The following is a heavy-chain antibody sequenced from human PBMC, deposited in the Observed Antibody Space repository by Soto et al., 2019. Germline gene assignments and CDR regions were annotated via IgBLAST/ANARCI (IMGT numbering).Heavy chain of an antibody. CDR2: IIPIMGTT. D-gene: IGHD3-10*01. J-gene: IGHJ6*02. Sequence: QVQLEQSGAEVKKPGSSVKVSCKASGGSFSSFGITWVRQAPGQGLEWMGGIIPIMGTTKYAQRFQGRVTITADESTTTAYVELSRLRSEDTAVYYCARELKEPGSYYYYGLDVWGQGTTVTVSS. CDR3: ARELKEPGSYYYYGLDV. V-gene: IGHV1-69*01. CDR1: GGSFSSFG.